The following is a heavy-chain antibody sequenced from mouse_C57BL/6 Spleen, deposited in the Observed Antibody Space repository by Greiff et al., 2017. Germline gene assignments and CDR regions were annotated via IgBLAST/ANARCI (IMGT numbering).Heavy chain of an antibody. V-gene: IGHV5-16*01. CDR3: ARERGGNLDY. D-gene: IGHD2-1*01. CDR2: INYDGSST. J-gene: IGHJ2*01. Sequence: EVKLMESEGGLVQPGSSMKLSCTASGFTFSDYYMAWVRQVPEKGLEWVANINYDGSSTYYLDSLKSRFIISRDNAKNILYLQMSSLKSEDTATYYCARERGGNLDYWGQGTTLTVSS. CDR1: GFTFSDYY.